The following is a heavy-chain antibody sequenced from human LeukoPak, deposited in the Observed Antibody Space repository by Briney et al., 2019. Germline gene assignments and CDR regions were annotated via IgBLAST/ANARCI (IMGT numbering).Heavy chain of an antibody. V-gene: IGHV4-59*08. CDR1: GGSISSYY. D-gene: IGHD3-16*01. CDR3: ARHQLGGPDAFDI. J-gene: IGHJ3*02. CDR2: IYYSGST. Sequence: SETLSLTCTVSGGSISSYYWSWIRQPPGKGLEWIGYIYYSGSTNYNPSLKSRVTISVDTSKNQFSLKLSSVTAADTAVYYCARHQLGGPDAFDIWGQGTMVTVSS.